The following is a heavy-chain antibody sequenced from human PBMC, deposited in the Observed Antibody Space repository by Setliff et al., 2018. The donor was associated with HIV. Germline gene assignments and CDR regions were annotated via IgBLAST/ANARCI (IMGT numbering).Heavy chain of an antibody. CDR2: VYYTGST. V-gene: IGHV4-39*01. J-gene: IGHJ2*01. Sequence: SETLSLTCAVSGGSFSVYYWGWIRQPPGKGLEWIGTVYYTGSTFYHPSPESRVTISVDTSKNQFSLKLRSVTATDTTVYYCARLILGELALFGPYWYFDLWGSGTLVTVSS. D-gene: IGHD3-16*02. CDR3: ARLILGELALFGPYWYFDL. CDR1: GGSFSVYY.